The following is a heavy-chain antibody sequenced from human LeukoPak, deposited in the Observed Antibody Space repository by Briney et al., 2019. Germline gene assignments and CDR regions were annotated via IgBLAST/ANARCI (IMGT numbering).Heavy chain of an antibody. V-gene: IGHV4-59*11. CDR3: ARGDAGMARPHYMDV. J-gene: IGHJ6*03. D-gene: IGHD6-13*01. CDR1: GGSISSHY. CDR2: IYYSGST. Sequence: SETLSLTCTVSGGSISSHYWSWIRQPPGKGLEWIGYIYYSGSTNYNPSLKSRVTISVDTSKNQFSLKLSSVTAADTAVYYCARGDAGMARPHYMDVWGKGTTVTVSS.